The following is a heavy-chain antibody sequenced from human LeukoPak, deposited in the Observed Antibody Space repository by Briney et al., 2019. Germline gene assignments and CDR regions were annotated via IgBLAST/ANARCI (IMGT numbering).Heavy chain of an antibody. Sequence: SETLSLTCTVSGGSISSYYWSWIRQPAGKGLEWIGRIYTSGSTNYNPSLKSRVTMSVDTSKNQFSLKLSSLTAADRAVYYCARDEQQLVPRGMDVWGQGTTVTVSS. CDR1: GGSISSYY. J-gene: IGHJ6*02. CDR3: ARDEQQLVPRGMDV. CDR2: IYTSGST. V-gene: IGHV4-4*07. D-gene: IGHD6-13*01.